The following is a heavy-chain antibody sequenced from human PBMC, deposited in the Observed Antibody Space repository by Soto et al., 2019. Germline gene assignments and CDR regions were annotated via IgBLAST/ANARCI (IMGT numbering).Heavy chain of an antibody. Sequence: GGSLRLSRAASGFTFSSYAMSWVRQAPGKGLEWVSAISGSGGSTYYADSVKGRFTISRDNSKNTQYLQMSSLRADDTAVYYCVKGEYYYDSSGYYPFDYWGQGTLVTSPQ. J-gene: IGHJ4*02. CDR2: ISGSGGST. CDR1: GFTFSSYA. CDR3: VKGEYYYDSSGYYPFDY. V-gene: IGHV3-23*01. D-gene: IGHD3-22*01.